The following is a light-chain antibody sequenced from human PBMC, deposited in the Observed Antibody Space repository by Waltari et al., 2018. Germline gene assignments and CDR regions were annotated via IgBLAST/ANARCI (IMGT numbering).Light chain of an antibody. J-gene: IGKJ4*01. CDR1: QSLLHSNGYNY. V-gene: IGKV2-28*01. CDR3: MQALQTPLT. CDR2: LGS. Sequence: DIVMTQSPLSLPVTPGEPASIPCRSRQSLLHSNGYNYLVWYLQKPGQSPQLLIYLGSNRASGVPDRFSGSGSGTDFTLKISRVEAEDVGVYYCMQALQTPLTFGGGTKVEIK.